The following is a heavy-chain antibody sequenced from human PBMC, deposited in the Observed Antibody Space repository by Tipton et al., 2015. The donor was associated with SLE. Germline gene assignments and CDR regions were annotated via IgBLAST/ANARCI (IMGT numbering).Heavy chain of an antibody. V-gene: IGHV4-4*07. CDR1: GGSLGNNY. Sequence: TLSLTCTVSGGSLGNNYWNWIRQSAGGLEWIGRIYSDGRAALESRLNPSFESRVTMSVDPSKKQLSLTLMSVTAADTAVYFCARIIAGPGDASAVWGQGTMVTVSS. CDR3: ARIIAGPGDASAV. CDR2: IYSDGRA. J-gene: IGHJ3*01.